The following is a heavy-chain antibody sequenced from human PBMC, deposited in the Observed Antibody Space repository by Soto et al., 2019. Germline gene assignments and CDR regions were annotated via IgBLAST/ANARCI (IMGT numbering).Heavy chain of an antibody. D-gene: IGHD3-10*01. Sequence: EVQLLESGGGLVQPGGSLRLSCAASGFTFSSYAMSWVRQAPGKGLEWVSAISGSGGSTYYADSVKGRFTISRDNSKNTRYLQMNSLRAEDTAVYYCAKVPYYYGSGSPRWGQGTLVTVSS. J-gene: IGHJ4*02. CDR3: AKVPYYYGSGSPR. V-gene: IGHV3-23*01. CDR2: ISGSGGST. CDR1: GFTFSSYA.